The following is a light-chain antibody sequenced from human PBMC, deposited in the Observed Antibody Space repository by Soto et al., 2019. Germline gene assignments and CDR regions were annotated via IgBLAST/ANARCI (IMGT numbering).Light chain of an antibody. CDR3: QQSYSMPYA. J-gene: IGKJ2*01. CDR1: QTTNNY. CDR2: AAS. V-gene: IGKV1-39*01. Sequence: TRTQTALIAAVGDRVTITCRASQTTNNYLNWYQLKPGKAPKLLIYAASTLQTGVPSRFTGSGSGTDFTLTIIILQPEDYATYFCQQSYSMPYAFGPGTKVDIK.